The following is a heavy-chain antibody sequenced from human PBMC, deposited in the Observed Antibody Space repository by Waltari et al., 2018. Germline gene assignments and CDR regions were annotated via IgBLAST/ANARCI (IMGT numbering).Heavy chain of an antibody. CDR2: IYYSGST. D-gene: IGHD6-19*01. Sequence: QVQLQESGPGLVKPSETLSLTCTVSGGSISSYYWSWIRQPPGKGLEWIGYIYYSGSTNYNPSLKIRVPISGDTSKNQFSLKLSSVTAADTAVYYCAREGVAGAFDYWGQGTLVTVSS. V-gene: IGHV4-59*01. CDR3: AREGVAGAFDY. CDR1: GGSISSYY. J-gene: IGHJ4*02.